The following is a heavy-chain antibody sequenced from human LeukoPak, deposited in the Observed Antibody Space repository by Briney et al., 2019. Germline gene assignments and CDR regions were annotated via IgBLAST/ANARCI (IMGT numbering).Heavy chain of an antibody. J-gene: IGHJ4*02. Sequence: GGSLRLSCAASGFTFSSYAMSWVRQAPGKGLEWVSAISGSGGSTYYADSVKGRFTISRDNSKNTLYLQMNSLRAEDTAVYYCAKGLVYDYVWGSYPPGGQGTLVTVSS. V-gene: IGHV3-23*01. CDR3: AKGLVYDYVWGSYPP. CDR2: ISGSGGST. CDR1: GFTFSSYA. D-gene: IGHD3-16*02.